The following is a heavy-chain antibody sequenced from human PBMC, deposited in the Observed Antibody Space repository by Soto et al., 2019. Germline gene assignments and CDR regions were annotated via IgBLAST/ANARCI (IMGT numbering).Heavy chain of an antibody. J-gene: IGHJ4*02. Sequence: EVQLVESGGDLVQPGRSLRLSCAASGFTFSSYEFNWVRQAPGKGLEWISYIGTSSTNIYYADSVKGRFTSSRDNAKNALYLQMNSLRAEDTAIYYFAREELNCGGDCFSFWGQGTLVTVSS. V-gene: IGHV3-48*03. CDR1: GFTFSSYE. CDR3: AREELNCGGDCFSF. D-gene: IGHD2-21*01. CDR2: IGTSSTNI.